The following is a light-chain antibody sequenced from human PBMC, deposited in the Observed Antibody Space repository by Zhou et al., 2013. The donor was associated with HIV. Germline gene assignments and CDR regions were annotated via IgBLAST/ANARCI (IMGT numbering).Light chain of an antibody. CDR2: GNN. V-gene: IGLV1-40*01. Sequence: QSVLTQPPSVSGAPGQRVTISCSGNSSIIGAGFDVHWYQQLPGTAPKLLIYGNNNRPSGVPDRFSGSKSGTSASLAITGLQAEDEADYYCQSYDSSLSGSVFGGGTKLTVL. CDR1: SSIIGAGFD. CDR3: QSYDSSLSGSV. J-gene: IGLJ2*01.